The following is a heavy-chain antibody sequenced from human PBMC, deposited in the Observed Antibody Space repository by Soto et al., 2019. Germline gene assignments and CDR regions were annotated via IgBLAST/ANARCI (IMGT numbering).Heavy chain of an antibody. CDR3: ARGGPTNSSGNWFDT. Sequence: PGWSLRLSCAASGSTFSTYAMSWLRQTPGKGLEWVSYISKSGTATYYGDSVRGRFTISRDNAKNSLYLQMNGLRAEDTAIYYCARGGPTNSSGNWFDTWGQGTLVTVSS. V-gene: IGHV3-11*01. CDR1: GSTFSTYA. D-gene: IGHD3-10*01. CDR2: ISKSGTAT. J-gene: IGHJ5*02.